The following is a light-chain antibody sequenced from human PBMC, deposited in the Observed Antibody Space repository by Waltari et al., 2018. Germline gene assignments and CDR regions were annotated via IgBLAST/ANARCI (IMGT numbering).Light chain of an antibody. Sequence: FLLTQPHSVSESPGMTVTISCTRSSGSIAVNFVQWYQQRPGSSPTPVIYEDKLRPAGVPDRVSGSIDSSSNSAFLTISGLTTEDEADYYCQSYDTSNHGVFGGGTKLTVL. CDR2: EDK. CDR1: SGSIAVNF. V-gene: IGLV6-57*01. J-gene: IGLJ3*02. CDR3: QSYDTSNHGV.